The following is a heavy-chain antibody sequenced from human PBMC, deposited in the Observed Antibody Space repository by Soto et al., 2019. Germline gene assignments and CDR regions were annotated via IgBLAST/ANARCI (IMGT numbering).Heavy chain of an antibody. Sequence: GGSLRLSCAASGFTFISYGMHWVRQAPGKGLEWVAVISYDGSNKYYADSVKGRFTISRDNSKNTLYLQMNSLRAEDTAVYYCAKDLRNYYYYYYGMDVWGQGTTVTVSS. D-gene: IGHD4-17*01. CDR3: AKDLRNYYYYYYGMDV. CDR1: GFTFISYG. CDR2: ISYDGSNK. V-gene: IGHV3-30*18. J-gene: IGHJ6*02.